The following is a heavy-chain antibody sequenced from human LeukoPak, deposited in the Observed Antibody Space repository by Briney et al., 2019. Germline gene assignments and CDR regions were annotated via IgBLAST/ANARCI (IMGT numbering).Heavy chain of an antibody. J-gene: IGHJ4*02. CDR3: ARRRVGTSYYFDY. Sequence: PGGSLRLSCAASGFTLSTYWMSWVRQAPGKGLEWVANIKEDGSERNYVDSVRGRFTISRDNTKNSLYLEMNSLRAEDTAVYYCARRRVGTSYYFDYWGQGTLVTVSS. D-gene: IGHD1-26*01. V-gene: IGHV3-7*01. CDR1: GFTLSTYW. CDR2: IKEDGSER.